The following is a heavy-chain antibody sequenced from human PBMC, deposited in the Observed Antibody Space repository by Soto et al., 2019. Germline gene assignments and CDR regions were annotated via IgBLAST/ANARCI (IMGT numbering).Heavy chain of an antibody. CDR2: ISYDGSNK. CDR1: GFTFSSYA. D-gene: IGHD2-2*01. Sequence: GGSLRPSCAASGFTFSSYAMHWVRQAPGKGLEWVAVISYDGSNKYYADSVKGRFTISRDNSKNTLYLQMNSLRAEDTAVYYCARVHVVVPAAMLGGYYYGMDVWGQGTTVTVSS. J-gene: IGHJ6*02. CDR3: ARVHVVVPAAMLGGYYYGMDV. V-gene: IGHV3-30-3*01.